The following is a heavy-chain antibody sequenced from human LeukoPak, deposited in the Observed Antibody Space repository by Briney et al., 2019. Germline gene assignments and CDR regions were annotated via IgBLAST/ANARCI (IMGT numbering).Heavy chain of an antibody. D-gene: IGHD3-3*01. Sequence: APVKVSCKASGGTFSSYAISWVRQAPGQGLEWMGGIIPIFGTANYAQKFQGRVTITADESTSTAYMELSSLRSEDTAVYYCARDLVSRVAPFRYWGQGTLVTVSS. CDR3: ARDLVSRVAPFRY. CDR1: GGTFSSYA. CDR2: IIPIFGTA. J-gene: IGHJ4*02. V-gene: IGHV1-69*13.